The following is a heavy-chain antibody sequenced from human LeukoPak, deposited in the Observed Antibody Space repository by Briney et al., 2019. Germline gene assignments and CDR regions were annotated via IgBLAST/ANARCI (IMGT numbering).Heavy chain of an antibody. D-gene: IGHD3-10*01. Sequence: SETLSLTCTVSGGSVSSGSYYWSWIRQPPGKGLEWIGYIYYSGSTNYNPSLKSRVTISVDTSKNQFSLKLSSVTAADTAVYYCARVIDYYGSGSYTSYYFDYWGQGTLVTVSS. V-gene: IGHV4-61*01. J-gene: IGHJ4*02. CDR3: ARVIDYYGSGSYTSYYFDY. CDR2: IYYSGST. CDR1: GGSVSSGSYY.